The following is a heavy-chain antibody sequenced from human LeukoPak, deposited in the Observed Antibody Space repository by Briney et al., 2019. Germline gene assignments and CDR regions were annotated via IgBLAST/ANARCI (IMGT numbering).Heavy chain of an antibody. V-gene: IGHV4-34*01. CDR2: INHSGST. Sequence: SETLSLTCAVYGGSFSGYYWSWIRQPPGKGLEWIGEINHSGSTNYNPSLKSRVTISADTSKNQFSLKLSSVTAADTAVYYCARESSAGTFDYWGQGTLVTVSS. CDR1: GGSFSGYY. CDR3: ARESSAGTFDY. J-gene: IGHJ4*02. D-gene: IGHD6-13*01.